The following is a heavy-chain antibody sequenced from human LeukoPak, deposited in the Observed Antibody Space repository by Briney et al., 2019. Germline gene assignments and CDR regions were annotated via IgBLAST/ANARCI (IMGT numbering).Heavy chain of an antibody. Sequence: SQTLSLTCTVSGGSISSGNYYWSWIRQPAGKGLEWIGRIYSSGGTNYNPSLKSRVTISVDTSKNRFSLKLSSVTAADTAVYYCARGIVGGTTGIDYWGQGTLVTVSS. CDR3: ARGIVGGTTGIDY. V-gene: IGHV4-61*02. D-gene: IGHD1-26*01. CDR1: GGSISSGNYY. J-gene: IGHJ4*02. CDR2: IYSSGGT.